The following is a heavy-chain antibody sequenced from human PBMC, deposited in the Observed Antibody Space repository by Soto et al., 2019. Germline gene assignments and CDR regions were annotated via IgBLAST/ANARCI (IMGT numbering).Heavy chain of an antibody. V-gene: IGHV1-8*02. CDR1: GGTFSSYD. Sequence: GASVKVSCKASGGTFSSYDISWVRQAPGQRLEWMGWMNPNSGTTGYAQKFQGRVTMTRNTSISTAYMELSSLRSEDTAVYYCARGYYDFWSGYRYFDYWGQGTLVTVSS. J-gene: IGHJ4*02. CDR3: ARGYYDFWSGYRYFDY. CDR2: MNPNSGTT. D-gene: IGHD3-3*01.